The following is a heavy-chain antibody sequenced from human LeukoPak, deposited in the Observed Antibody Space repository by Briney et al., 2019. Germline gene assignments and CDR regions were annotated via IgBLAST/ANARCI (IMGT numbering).Heavy chain of an antibody. CDR1: GYSFTSYW. CDR2: IYPGDSDT. J-gene: IGHJ4*02. CDR3: ARINGANYYDSSGYYSIDY. Sequence: GESLKISCKGSGYSFTSYWIGWVRQMPGKGLEWMGIIYPGDSDTRYSPSFQGQVTISADKSISTAYLQWSSLKASGTAMYYCARINGANYYDSSGYYSIDYWGQGTLVTVSS. D-gene: IGHD3-22*01. V-gene: IGHV5-51*01.